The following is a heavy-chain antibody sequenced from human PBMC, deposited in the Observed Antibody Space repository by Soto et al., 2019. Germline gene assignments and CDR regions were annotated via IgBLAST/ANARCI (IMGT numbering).Heavy chain of an antibody. Sequence: SETRSLTCTVSGGSISSYYWSWIRQPPGKGLEWIGYIYYSGSTNYNPSLKSRVTISVDTSKNQFSLKLSSVTAADTAVYYCARMYSSGWYDAFDIWGQGTMVTVSS. V-gene: IGHV4-59*08. J-gene: IGHJ3*02. CDR3: ARMYSSGWYDAFDI. D-gene: IGHD6-19*01. CDR1: GGSISSYY. CDR2: IYYSGST.